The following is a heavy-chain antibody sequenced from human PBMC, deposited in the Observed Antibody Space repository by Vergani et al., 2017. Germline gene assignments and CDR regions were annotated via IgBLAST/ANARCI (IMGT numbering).Heavy chain of an antibody. D-gene: IGHD3-16*01. CDR1: GFTFQAFA. CDR2: IDRNYGV. J-gene: IGHJ2*01. V-gene: IGHV3-9*01. Sequence: VEAGGGLVQPGGSLRLSCTASGFTFQAFAFHWVRQVSGRGLEWVSGIDRNYGVKNGNSFEGRFSISRDNAKKAVFLQMNKLGHEDTALYFCVKDNNYAADGPFDLWGRGTLVTVSS. CDR3: VKDNNYAADGPFDL.